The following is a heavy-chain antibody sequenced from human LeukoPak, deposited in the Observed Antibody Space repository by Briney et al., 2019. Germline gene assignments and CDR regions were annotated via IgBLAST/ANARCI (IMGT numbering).Heavy chain of an antibody. CDR3: ARVRKGGSTTGYYWYFDL. V-gene: IGHV1-18*01. CDR2: ISAYSGDT. J-gene: IGHJ2*01. CDR1: AYTFTSYG. Sequence: ASEKVSCKASAYTFTSYGISWVRQAPGQGLEWMGWISAYSGDTKYAQKAQGRVTLTTDTSTSTAYMELRSLRSDDTAVYYCARVRKGGSTTGYYWYFDLWGRGTLVTVSS. D-gene: IGHD4-17*01.